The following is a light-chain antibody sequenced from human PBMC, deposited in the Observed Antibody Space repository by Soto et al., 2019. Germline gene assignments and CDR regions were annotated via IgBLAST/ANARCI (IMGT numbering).Light chain of an antibody. V-gene: IGKV1-5*01. J-gene: IGKJ2*03. CDR2: DAS. CDR3: QHFHTLPYS. CDR1: QSISSW. Sequence: DIQMTQSPSTLSASVGDRVTITCRASQSISSWLAWYQQKPGKAPKLLIYDASNLQTGVSSRFSGSGSGTHFTFTISSLHPEDIATYYCQHFHTLPYSFGLGTKLEIK.